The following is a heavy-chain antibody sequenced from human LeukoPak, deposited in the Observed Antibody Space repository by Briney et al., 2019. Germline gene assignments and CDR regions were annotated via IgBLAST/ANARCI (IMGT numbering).Heavy chain of an antibody. CDR1: GGSFSGYY. D-gene: IGHD3-22*01. CDR2: INHSGST. CDR3: ARSGYYYDSSGSHFDY. V-gene: IGHV4-34*01. J-gene: IGHJ4*02. Sequence: ASETLSLTCAVQGGSFSGYYWSWIRQPPGKGLEWIGEINHSGSTNYNPSLKSRVTISVDTSKNQFSLKLSSVTAADTAVYYCARSGYYYDSSGSHFDYWGQGTLVTVSS.